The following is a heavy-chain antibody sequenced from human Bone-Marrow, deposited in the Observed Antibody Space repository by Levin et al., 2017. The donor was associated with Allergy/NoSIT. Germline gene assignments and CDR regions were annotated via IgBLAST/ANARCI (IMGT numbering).Heavy chain of an antibody. CDR2: FDPQDDDI. Sequence: GESLKISCKVSGNTHTALFIHWVRQTPGKGLEWMGGFDPQDDDIIYAQKFQGRVTMSEDTSTDTGYLEVSSLRSEDSAVYYCATAPPPTVAAFDSWGQGTLVIVSS. CDR1: GNTHTALF. CDR3: ATAPPPTVAAFDS. D-gene: IGHD6-19*01. J-gene: IGHJ4*02. V-gene: IGHV1-24*01.